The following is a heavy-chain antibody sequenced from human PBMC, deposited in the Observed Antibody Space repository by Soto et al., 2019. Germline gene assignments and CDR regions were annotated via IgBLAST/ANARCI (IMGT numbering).Heavy chain of an antibody. V-gene: IGHV3-23*01. Sequence: PGGSLRLSCTASGFTFSNSAMSWVRQAPGKGLEWVSAISSSGGTTYYADSVKGRFTISRDNSKDTLYLQMNSLRAEDTAVYYCAKRGYVISGRPARDIDNCGLDTLVTVSA. CDR3: AKRGYVISGRPARDIDN. J-gene: IGHJ4*02. CDR2: ISSSGGTT. CDR1: GFTFSNSA. D-gene: IGHD3-22*01.